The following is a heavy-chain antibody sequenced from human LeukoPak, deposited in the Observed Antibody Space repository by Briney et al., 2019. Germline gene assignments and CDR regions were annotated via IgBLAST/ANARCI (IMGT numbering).Heavy chain of an antibody. CDR3: AKSAQWLVPWFDP. J-gene: IGHJ5*02. CDR1: GFIFSSYT. V-gene: IGHV3-21*04. CDR2: IGASGGYI. Sequence: GGSLRLSCAGSGFIFSSYTMSWVRQAPGKGLEWVSSIGASGGYIYYADSVKGRFTISRDNAKNSLYLQMNSLRAEDTALYYCAKSAQWLVPWFDPWGQGTLVTVSS. D-gene: IGHD6-19*01.